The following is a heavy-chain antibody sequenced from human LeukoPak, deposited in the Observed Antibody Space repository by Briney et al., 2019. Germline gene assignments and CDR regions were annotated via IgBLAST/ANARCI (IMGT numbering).Heavy chain of an antibody. D-gene: IGHD1-26*01. V-gene: IGHV1-69*13. CDR1: GGTFSSYA. J-gene: IGHJ4*02. Sequence: SVKVSCKASGGTFSSYAISWVRQAPGQGLEWMGGIIPIFGTANYAQKFQGRVTITADESTSTAYMELSSLRSEDTAVYYCAREGPSIVGATTPYYFDYWGQGTLVTVSS. CDR2: IIPIFGTA. CDR3: AREGPSIVGATTPYYFDY.